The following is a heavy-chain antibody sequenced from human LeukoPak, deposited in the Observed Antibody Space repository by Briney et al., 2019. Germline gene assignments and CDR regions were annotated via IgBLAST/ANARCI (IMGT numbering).Heavy chain of an antibody. CDR1: GYTFTSYA. CDR3: ASGAAGMRTFDY. J-gene: IGHJ4*02. Sequence: ASVKVSCKAPGYTFTSYAMHWVRQAPGQRLEWTGWINAGNGNTKYSQKFQGRVTITRDTSASTAYMELSSLRSEDTAVYYCASGAAGMRTFDYWGQGTLVTVSS. V-gene: IGHV1-3*01. CDR2: INAGNGNT. D-gene: IGHD6-13*01.